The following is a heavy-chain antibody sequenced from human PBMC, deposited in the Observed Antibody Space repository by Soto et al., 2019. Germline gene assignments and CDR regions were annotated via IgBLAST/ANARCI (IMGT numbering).Heavy chain of an antibody. J-gene: IGHJ4*01. CDR3: ARNLDGYNPYIFDY. V-gene: IGHV4-59*01. D-gene: IGHD5-12*01. CDR2: IYYSGST. CDR1: VGSISTYY. Sequence: SETLSLTCTVSVGSISTYYWSWIRQPPGKGLEWIGYIYYSGSTNYNPSLKSRVTISVDTSKNQFSLKLSSVTAADTAVYYCARNLDGYNPYIFDYWGHGTLVTVSS.